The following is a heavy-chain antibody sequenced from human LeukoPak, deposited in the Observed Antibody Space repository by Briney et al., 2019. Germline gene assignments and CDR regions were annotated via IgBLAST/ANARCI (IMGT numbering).Heavy chain of an antibody. J-gene: IGHJ3*02. CDR3: SNGSPAFAI. V-gene: IGHV3-48*04. CDR1: GFTFSSRT. CDR2: ISSSGSTI. Sequence: PGGSLRLSCATSGFTFSSRTMNWVRQAPEKGLEWVSYISSSGSTIYYADSVKGRFTISRDNAKNSLYLQMNSLRAEDTAVYYCSNGSPAFAIWCQGTMVTVPS.